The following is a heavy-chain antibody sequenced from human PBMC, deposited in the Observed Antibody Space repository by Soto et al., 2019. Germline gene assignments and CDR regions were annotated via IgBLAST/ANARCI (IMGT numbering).Heavy chain of an antibody. Sequence: SETLSLTCAVYGGSFSGYYWSWIRQPPGKGLEWIGEINHSGSTNYNPSLKSRVTISVDTSKNQFSLKLSSVTAADTAVYYCARGSPLASYDSSGYYFDYWGQGTLVIVSS. J-gene: IGHJ4*02. D-gene: IGHD3-22*01. V-gene: IGHV4-34*01. CDR1: GGSFSGYY. CDR2: INHSGST. CDR3: ARGSPLASYDSSGYYFDY.